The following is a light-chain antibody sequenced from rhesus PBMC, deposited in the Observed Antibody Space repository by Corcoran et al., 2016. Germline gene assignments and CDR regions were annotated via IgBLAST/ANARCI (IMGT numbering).Light chain of an antibody. Sequence: DIKMTQSPSSLSASVGDTVTITCRASQSISSWLDWYQQKPGKAPKLLIYKASTLKSGVPSRFSGSGSGTVFTLTISSLKPEDFATYYCLQYSSSPYSFGQVTKVEIK. CDR2: KAS. V-gene: IGKV1-22*01. CDR1: QSISSW. CDR3: LQYSSSPYS. J-gene: IGKJ2*01.